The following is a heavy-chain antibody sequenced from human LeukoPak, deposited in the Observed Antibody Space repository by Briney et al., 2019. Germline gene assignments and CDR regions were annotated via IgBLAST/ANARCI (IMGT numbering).Heavy chain of an antibody. CDR3: VREYSPGYLDY. J-gene: IGHJ4*02. CDR1: GYTFTTYY. D-gene: IGHD5-12*01. CDR2: IDPSSGAT. Sequence: ASVKVSCKASGYTFTTYYMHWVRQAPRQGLEWMGVIDPSSGATTYAQKFQGRVTMTRDTSTSTVYMELSSLRSEDTAVFYCVREYSPGYLDYWGQGTLVTVSS. V-gene: IGHV1-46*01.